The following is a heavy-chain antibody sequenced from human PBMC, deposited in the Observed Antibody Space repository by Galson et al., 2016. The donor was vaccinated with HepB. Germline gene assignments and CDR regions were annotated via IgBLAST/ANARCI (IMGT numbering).Heavy chain of an antibody. CDR3: AKGGYSYGYMVY. CDR2: ISAGGGST. J-gene: IGHJ4*02. V-gene: IGHV3-23*01. D-gene: IGHD5-18*01. Sequence: SLRLSCAASGFRFSSNGFTLSNFALHWVRQAPGKGLEWVSGISAGGGSTYYADSVTGRFTVSRDNSRNTLYLQMNSLRAEDTALSYCAKGGYSYGYMVYGGQGTLVTVSS. CDR1: GFRFSSNGFTLSNFA.